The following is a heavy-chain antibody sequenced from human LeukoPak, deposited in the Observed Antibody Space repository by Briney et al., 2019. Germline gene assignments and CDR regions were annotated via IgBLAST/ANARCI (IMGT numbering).Heavy chain of an antibody. D-gene: IGHD6-13*01. CDR3: AREPGYSSSRYYYYYMDV. J-gene: IGHJ6*03. CDR2: IYYSGTT. CDR1: GGSIGSSNYY. V-gene: IGHV4-39*07. Sequence: PSETLSLTCTVSGGSIGSSNYYWGWIRQPPGKGLEWVGSIYYSGTTYYNPSLKSRVTMSVDTSKNQFSLKLSSVTAADTAVYYCAREPGYSSSRYYYYYMDVWGKGTTVTVSS.